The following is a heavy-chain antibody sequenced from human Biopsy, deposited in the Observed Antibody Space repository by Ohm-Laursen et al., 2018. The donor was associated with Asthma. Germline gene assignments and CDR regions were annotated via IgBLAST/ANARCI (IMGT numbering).Heavy chain of an antibody. D-gene: IGHD1-26*01. V-gene: IGHV4-59*01. J-gene: IGHJ4*02. CDR1: GGSISSYY. CDR3: ARGSSGGSYYTSLGY. CDR2: MYSSGST. Sequence: GTLSLTCIVSGGSISSYYWSWIRQPPGRGLEWIGYMYSSGSTNYNPSLKSRVTISVDTSKNQFSLKLSSVAAADTAVYYCARGSSGGSYYTSLGYWGQGTLVTVSS.